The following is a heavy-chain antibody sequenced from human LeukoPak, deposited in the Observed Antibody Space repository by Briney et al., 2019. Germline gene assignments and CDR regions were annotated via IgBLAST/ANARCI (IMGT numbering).Heavy chain of an antibody. CDR2: MNHNSGNT. D-gene: IGHD5-12*01. J-gene: IGHJ5*02. Sequence: GASVKVSCKASGYTFTSYDINWVRQATGQGREWMGWMNHNSGNTGYAQKFRGRVTMTRDTSISTAYMELSSLRSEDTAVYYCAKAGIVATMNADWFDPWGQGTLVTVSS. CDR1: GYTFTSYD. V-gene: IGHV1-8*01. CDR3: AKAGIVATMNADWFDP.